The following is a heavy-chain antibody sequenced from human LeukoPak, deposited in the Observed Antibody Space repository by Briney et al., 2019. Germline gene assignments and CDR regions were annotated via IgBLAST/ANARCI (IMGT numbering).Heavy chain of an antibody. D-gene: IGHD6-13*01. CDR1: GFTFSSYA. CDR3: AKDLAMYSSNRFDP. CDR2: ISGSGGST. J-gene: IGHJ5*02. Sequence: GGPLRLSCAASGFTFSSYAMSWVRQAPGKGLEWVSAISGSGGSTYYADSVKGRFTISRDNSKNTLYLQMNSLRAEDTAVYYCAKDLAMYSSNRFDPWGQGTLVTVSS. V-gene: IGHV3-23*01.